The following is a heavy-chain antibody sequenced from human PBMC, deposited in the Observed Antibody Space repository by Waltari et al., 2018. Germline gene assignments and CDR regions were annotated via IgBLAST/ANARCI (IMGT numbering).Heavy chain of an antibody. Sequence: QVVQSGGGLVQHGRSLRLSCVVSGFNGFSTDMTWVRQCPGKGLEWISLIYSRGRTFYADSVEGRFSMSRDTSGSTLFLQMNRLTPDDTGVYFCARGGWARGSYYFFDTWGQGAQVTVSS. CDR1: GFNGFSTD. J-gene: IGHJ4*02. D-gene: IGHD3-10*01. CDR3: ARGGWARGSYYFFDT. V-gene: IGHV3-66*01. CDR2: IYSRGRT.